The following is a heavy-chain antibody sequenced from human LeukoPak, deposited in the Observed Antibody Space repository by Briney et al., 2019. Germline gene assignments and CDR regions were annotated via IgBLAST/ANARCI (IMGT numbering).Heavy chain of an antibody. CDR1: GFTFSSYA. Sequence: GGSLRLSCAASGFTFSSYAMSWVRQAPGKGLEWVSAISGSGGSTYYADSVKGRFTISRDNSKNTLYLQMNSLRAEDTAVYYCAKNGNYYDSSGYYSGSYYYYGMDVWGQGTTVTVSS. CDR3: AKNGNYYDSSGYYSGSYYYYGMDV. V-gene: IGHV3-23*01. J-gene: IGHJ6*02. CDR2: ISGSGGST. D-gene: IGHD3-22*01.